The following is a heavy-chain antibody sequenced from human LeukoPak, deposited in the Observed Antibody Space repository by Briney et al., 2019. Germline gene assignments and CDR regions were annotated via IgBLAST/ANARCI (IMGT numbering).Heavy chain of an antibody. V-gene: IGHV5-51*01. CDR3: ARPVAVACQNPFDY. CDR1: GYSFISYW. Sequence: GESLKIFCKGSGYSFISYWIGCVRQMPGKGVEWMGITYPGGSDTRYSPSFQGQVTISADTSISTAYLQWSSLKASDTAMYYCARPVAVACQNPFDYWGQGTLVTVSS. J-gene: IGHJ4*02. D-gene: IGHD6-19*01. CDR2: TYPGGSDT.